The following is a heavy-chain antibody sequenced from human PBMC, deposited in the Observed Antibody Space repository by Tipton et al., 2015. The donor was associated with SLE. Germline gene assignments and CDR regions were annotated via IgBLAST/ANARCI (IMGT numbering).Heavy chain of an antibody. CDR1: GGSISSYY. J-gene: IGHJ6*03. D-gene: IGHD2-2*01. V-gene: IGHV4-59*01. Sequence: TLSLTCTVSGGSISSYYWSWIRQPPGKGLEWIGYIYYSGSTNYNPSLKSRVTISVDTSKNQFSLKLSSVTAAETAVYYCARVPAFYYYYMDVWGKGTTVTVSS. CDR2: IYYSGST. CDR3: ARVPAFYYYYMDV.